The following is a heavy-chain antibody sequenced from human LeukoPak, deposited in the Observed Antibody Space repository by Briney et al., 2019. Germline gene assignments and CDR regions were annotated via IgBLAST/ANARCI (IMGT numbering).Heavy chain of an antibody. CDR2: INHSGST. CDR3: ARGQSGTAIPRAGRYFDL. Sequence: SETLSLTCAVYGGSFSGYYWSWIRQPPGKGLEWIGEINHSGSTNYNPSPKSRVTISVDTSKNQFSLKLSSVTAAGTAVYYCARGQSGTAIPRAGRYFDLWGRGTLVTVSS. D-gene: IGHD5-18*01. V-gene: IGHV4-34*01. J-gene: IGHJ2*01. CDR1: GGSFSGYY.